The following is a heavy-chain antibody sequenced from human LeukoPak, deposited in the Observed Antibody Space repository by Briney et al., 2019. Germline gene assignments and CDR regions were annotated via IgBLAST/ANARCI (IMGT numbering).Heavy chain of an antibody. CDR1: GGSISSYY. D-gene: IGHD3-3*01. CDR2: IYYSGST. V-gene: IGHV4-59*01. J-gene: IGHJ4*02. Sequence: SETLSLTCTVSGGSISSYYWSWIRQPPGKGLEWIGYIYYSGSTNYNPSLKSRVTISVDRSKNQFSLKLSSLTAADTAVYYCARSAAGLQYYFDYWGRGTLVTVSS. CDR3: ARSAAGLQYYFDY.